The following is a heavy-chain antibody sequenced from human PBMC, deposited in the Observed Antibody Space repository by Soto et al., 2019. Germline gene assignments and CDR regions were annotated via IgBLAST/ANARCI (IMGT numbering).Heavy chain of an antibody. CDR3: ARDLWGYCGTDCYPLDV. Sequence: SATLSLTCAISGGSISSNNWWTWVRQSPGKGLEWIGEIHHSETTNYNPSLDRRVTISVDKSKNQFSLKLTSVTAADTAVYYCARDLWGYCGTDCYPLDVWGQGTTVT. CDR1: GGSISSNNW. V-gene: IGHV4-4*02. D-gene: IGHD2-21*02. CDR2: IHHSETT. J-gene: IGHJ6*02.